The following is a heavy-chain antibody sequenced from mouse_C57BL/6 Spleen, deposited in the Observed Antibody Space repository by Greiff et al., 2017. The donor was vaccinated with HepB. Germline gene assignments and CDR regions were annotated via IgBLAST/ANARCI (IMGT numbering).Heavy chain of an antibody. CDR3: ATLWDYWAMDY. Sequence: EVQLQQSGPELVKPGASVKISCKASGYTFTDYYMNWVKQSHGKSLEWIGDINPNNGGTSYNQKFKGKATLTVDKSSSTAYMELRSLTSEDSAVYYCATLWDYWAMDYWGQGTSVTVSS. J-gene: IGHJ4*01. CDR1: GYTFTDYY. D-gene: IGHD2-13*01. CDR2: INPNNGGT. V-gene: IGHV1-26*01.